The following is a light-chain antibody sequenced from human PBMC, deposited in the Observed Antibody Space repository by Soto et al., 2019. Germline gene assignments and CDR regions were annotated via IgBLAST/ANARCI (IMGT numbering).Light chain of an antibody. CDR1: QNVRRN. V-gene: IGKV3-15*01. J-gene: IGKJ4*01. CDR3: QQYNDWPPLT. Sequence: EIVMAQSPATLSVSPGATATLSCRASQNVRRNLAWYQQKPGQAPRLLIYSASTRATGIPARFSGSGSETEFTLNISSLQSEDFAVYYCQQYNDWPPLTFGGGTKVEIK. CDR2: SAS.